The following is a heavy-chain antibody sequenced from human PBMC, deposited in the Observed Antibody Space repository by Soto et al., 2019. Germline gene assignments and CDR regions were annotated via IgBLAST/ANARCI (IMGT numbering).Heavy chain of an antibody. Sequence: SETLSLTCAVYGGSFSGYYWSWIRQPPGKGLEWIGEINHSGSTNYNPSLKSRVTISVDTSKNQFSLKLSSVTAADTAVYYCARTEMVRGVTDWGQGTLVTVSS. J-gene: IGHJ4*02. V-gene: IGHV4-34*01. CDR2: INHSGST. CDR1: GGSFSGYY. CDR3: ARTEMVRGVTD. D-gene: IGHD3-10*01.